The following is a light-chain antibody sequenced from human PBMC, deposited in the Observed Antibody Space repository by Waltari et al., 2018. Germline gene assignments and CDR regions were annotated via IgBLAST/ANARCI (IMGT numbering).Light chain of an antibody. Sequence: EIVLTQSPDFQSVSPRETVTITCRASENISYTLHWYQQKPDQSPRLVIKYASQSISGFPSRFTGSGSGTDFTLTIQSLEAEEAATDYCHQSHDSPLTFGGGTKLEIK. CDR1: ENISYT. CDR2: YAS. CDR3: HQSHDSPLT. V-gene: IGKV6-21*02. J-gene: IGKJ4*01.